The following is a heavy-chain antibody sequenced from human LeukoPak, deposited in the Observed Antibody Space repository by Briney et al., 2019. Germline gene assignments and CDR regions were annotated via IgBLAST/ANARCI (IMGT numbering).Heavy chain of an antibody. V-gene: IGHV3-30*03. D-gene: IGHD6-19*01. CDR1: GFTFSNYG. CDR2: ISYDGNNK. CDR3: ARAVAGFDY. Sequence: GRSLRLSCAASGFTFSNYGIHWVRQAPGKGLEWVAVISYDGNNKDYTDSVKGRSTISRDNSKNTLYLQMNSLRPEDTAVYYCARAVAGFDYWGQGTLVTVSS. J-gene: IGHJ4*02.